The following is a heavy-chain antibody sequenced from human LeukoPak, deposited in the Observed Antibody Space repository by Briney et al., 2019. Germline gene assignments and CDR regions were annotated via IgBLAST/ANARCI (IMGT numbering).Heavy chain of an antibody. CDR1: GGSISSSSYY. J-gene: IGHJ5*02. Sequence: SETLSLTCTVSGGSISSSSYYWGWIRQPPGKGLEWIGSIYYSGSTYYNPSLKSRVTISVDTSKNQFSLKLSSVTAADTAVYYCARHPGAAAKTPTNWFDPWGQGTLVTVSS. V-gene: IGHV4-39*01. CDR3: ARHPGAAAKTPTNWFDP. CDR2: IYYSGST. D-gene: IGHD6-13*01.